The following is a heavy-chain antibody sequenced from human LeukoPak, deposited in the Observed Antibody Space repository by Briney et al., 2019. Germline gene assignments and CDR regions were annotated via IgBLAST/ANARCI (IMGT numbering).Heavy chain of an antibody. CDR3: ARVPTYYDILTGFPAAFDI. Sequence: GGSLRLSCAASGFTFSSYGMHWVRQAPGKGLEWVAVIWYDGSNKYYADSVKGRFTISRDNSKNTLYLQMNSLRAEDTAVYYCARVPTYYDILTGFPAAFDIWGQGTMVTVSS. CDR2: IWYDGSNK. V-gene: IGHV3-33*01. CDR1: GFTFSSYG. D-gene: IGHD3-9*01. J-gene: IGHJ3*02.